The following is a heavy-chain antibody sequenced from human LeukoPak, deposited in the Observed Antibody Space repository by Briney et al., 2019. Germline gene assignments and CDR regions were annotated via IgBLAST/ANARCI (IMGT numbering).Heavy chain of an antibody. V-gene: IGHV4-39*07. D-gene: IGHD3-22*01. CDR3: ARSRSAYYYDSSGYQPFDY. J-gene: IGHJ4*02. CDR2: INHSGST. CDR1: GGSISSSSYY. Sequence: SETLSLTCTVSGGSISSSSYYWSWIRQPPGKGLEWIGEINHSGSTNYNPSLKSRVTISVDTSKNQFSLKLSSVTAADTAVYYCARSRSAYYYDSSGYQPFDYWGQGTLVTVSS.